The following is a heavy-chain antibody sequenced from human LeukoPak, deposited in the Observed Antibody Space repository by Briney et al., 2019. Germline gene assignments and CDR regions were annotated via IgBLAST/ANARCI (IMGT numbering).Heavy chain of an antibody. CDR1: GGSISSSAYH. D-gene: IGHD2-15*01. J-gene: IGHJ6*03. V-gene: IGHV4-39*01. CDR2: IHNSGST. Sequence: SETLSLTCTVSGGSISSSAYHWGWIRQPPGKGLEWIGSIHNSGSTYYNPSLKSRVTISVRTSKNQFSLKLSSVTAADTAVYYCASFYCSGGSCYQYYYYYYMDVWGKGTTVTISS. CDR3: ASFYCSGGSCYQYYYYYYMDV.